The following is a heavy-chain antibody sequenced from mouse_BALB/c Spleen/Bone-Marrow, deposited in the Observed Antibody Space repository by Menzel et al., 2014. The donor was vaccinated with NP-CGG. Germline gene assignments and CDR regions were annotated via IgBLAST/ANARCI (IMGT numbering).Heavy chain of an antibody. CDR1: GFDFXRYW. V-gene: IGHV4-1*02. Sequence: EVQLVESGGGLVQPGGSLKLSCAASGFDFXRYWMSWVRQAPGKGLEWIGEINPDSRTKNYSPSLKDKFIISRDNAKNTLYLRLNKVRSEDTALYYCARPDYYGYLNYWGQGTTLTVSS. CDR3: ARPDYYGYLNY. D-gene: IGHD1-1*01. CDR2: INPDSRTK. J-gene: IGHJ2*01.